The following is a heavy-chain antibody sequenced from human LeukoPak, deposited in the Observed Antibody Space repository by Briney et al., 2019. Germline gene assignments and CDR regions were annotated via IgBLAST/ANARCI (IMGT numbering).Heavy chain of an antibody. CDR2: ISYDGSNK. D-gene: IGHD1-26*01. Sequence: PGGSLRLSCAASGFTFSSYAMHWVRQAPGKGLEWVAVISYDGSNKYYADSVKGRFTISRDNSKNTLYLQMNSLRAEDTAVYYCARDSAVGLDYWGQGTLVTVSS. CDR3: ARDSAVGLDY. CDR1: GFTFSSYA. V-gene: IGHV3-30-3*01. J-gene: IGHJ4*02.